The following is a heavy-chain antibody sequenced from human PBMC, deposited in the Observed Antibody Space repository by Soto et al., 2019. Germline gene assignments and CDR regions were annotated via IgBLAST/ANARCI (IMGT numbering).Heavy chain of an antibody. CDR1: GYSISHVYY. D-gene: IGHD5-18*01. J-gene: IGHJ4*02. CDR2: IYHSGSTD. CDR3: ARVGGEYNYDYGALHFDY. Sequence: SETLSLTCAVSGYSISHVYYWGFIRQPPGKGLEWIGSIYHSGSTDYYNPSLTSRVTISIDTSKNQFSLKLNAVTAADTAVYYCARVGGEYNYDYGALHFDYWGQGTLVTVSS. V-gene: IGHV4-38-2*01.